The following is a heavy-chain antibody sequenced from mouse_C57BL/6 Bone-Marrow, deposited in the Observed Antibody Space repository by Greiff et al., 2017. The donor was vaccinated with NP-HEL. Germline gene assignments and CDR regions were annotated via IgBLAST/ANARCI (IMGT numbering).Heavy chain of an antibody. CDR3: ARRIYYDYDAGYYARDY. CDR1: GYSFTGYY. J-gene: IGHJ4*01. V-gene: IGHV1-42*01. CDR2: INPSTGGT. D-gene: IGHD2-4*01. Sequence: VQLKQSGPELVKPGASVKISCKASGYSFTGYYMNWVKQSTEKSLEWIGEINPSTGGTTYNQKFKAKATLTVDKSSSTAYMQLKSLTSEDSAVYYCARRIYYDYDAGYYARDYWGQGTSVTVSS.